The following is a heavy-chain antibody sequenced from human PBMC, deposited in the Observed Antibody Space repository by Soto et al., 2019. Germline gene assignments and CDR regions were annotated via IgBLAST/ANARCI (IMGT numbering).Heavy chain of an antibody. CDR1: GFTFSSYS. CDR3: ARGMATILKAFDI. CDR2: ISSSSSYI. J-gene: IGHJ3*02. D-gene: IGHD5-12*01. V-gene: IGHV3-21*01. Sequence: GGSLRLSCAASGFTFSSYSMNWVRQAPGKGLEWVSSISSSSSYIYYADSVKGRFTISRDNAKNSLYLQMNSLRAEDTAVYYCARGMATILKAFDIWGQGTMVTVSS.